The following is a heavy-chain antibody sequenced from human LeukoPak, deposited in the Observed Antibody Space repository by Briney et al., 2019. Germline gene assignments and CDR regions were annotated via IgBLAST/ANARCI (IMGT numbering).Heavy chain of an antibody. D-gene: IGHD2-21*02. CDR3: ARITANMNYYYYYGMDV. V-gene: IGHV4-59*01. CDR2: IYYSGST. Sequence: SETLSLTCTASGGSISSYYWSWIRQPPGKGLEWIGYIYYSGSTNYNPSLKSRVTISVDTSKNQFSLKLSSVTAADTAVYYCARITANMNYYYYYGMDVWGQGTTVTVSS. J-gene: IGHJ6*02. CDR1: GGSISSYY.